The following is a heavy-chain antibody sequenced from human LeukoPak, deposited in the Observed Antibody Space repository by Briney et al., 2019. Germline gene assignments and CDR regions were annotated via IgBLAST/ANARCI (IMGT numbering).Heavy chain of an antibody. J-gene: IGHJ4*02. D-gene: IGHD3-16*01. V-gene: IGHV3-30*18. CDR3: AKDTTFGRGDY. CDR2: ISYDGSNK. Sequence: GGSLRLSCAASGFTFSSYGMHWVRQAPGKGLEWVAVISYDGSNKYYADSVKGRFTISRDNSKNTLYLQMNSLRAEDTAVYYCAKDTTFGRGDYWGQGTLVTVSS. CDR1: GFTFSSYG.